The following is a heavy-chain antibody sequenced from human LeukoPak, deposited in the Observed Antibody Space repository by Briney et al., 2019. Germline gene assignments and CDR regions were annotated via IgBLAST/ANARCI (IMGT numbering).Heavy chain of an antibody. CDR1: GYSISSGYY. D-gene: IGHD5-24*01. V-gene: IGHV4-38-2*02. CDR3: ARELQSLDH. J-gene: IGHJ4*02. CDR2: IYHSGST. Sequence: SETLSLTCTVSGYSISSGYYWGWIRQPPGKGLEWIGSIYHSGSTYYNPSLKSRVTISVDTSKNQFSLKLSSVTAADTAVYYCARELQSLDHWGQGTLVTVSS.